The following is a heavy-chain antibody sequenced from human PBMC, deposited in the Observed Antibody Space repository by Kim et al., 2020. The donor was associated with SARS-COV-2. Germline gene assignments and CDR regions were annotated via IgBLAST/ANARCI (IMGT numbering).Heavy chain of an antibody. CDR3: VKGHRSDSFDI. CDR2: LSGSSSNT. CDR1: GLKFSSYV. Sequence: GGSLRLSCVVSGLKFSSYVMHWVRQAPGKGLEWVSGLSGSSSNTDYTDSVKGRFTISRDNSKNTLYLQMNSLTAEDTALYYCVKGHRSDSFDIWGQGTLVTVSS. V-gene: IGHV3-23*01. J-gene: IGHJ3*02.